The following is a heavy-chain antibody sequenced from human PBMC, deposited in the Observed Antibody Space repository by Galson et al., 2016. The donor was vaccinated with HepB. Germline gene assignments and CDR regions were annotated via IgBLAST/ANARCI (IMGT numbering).Heavy chain of an antibody. CDR3: VKDGAVSYRGYDFWGFYYFDY. V-gene: IGHV3-9*01. CDR1: GFNFDDYA. J-gene: IGHJ4*02. D-gene: IGHD5-12*01. CDR2: ITWNSDNI. Sequence: SLRLSCAASGFNFDDYAMHWVRQAPGKGLEWVSGITWNSDNIVYADSVKGRFTISRDNAKNSLYLQLNSLRPEDTAMYYCVKDGAVSYRGYDFWGFYYFDYWGQGTLVTVSS.